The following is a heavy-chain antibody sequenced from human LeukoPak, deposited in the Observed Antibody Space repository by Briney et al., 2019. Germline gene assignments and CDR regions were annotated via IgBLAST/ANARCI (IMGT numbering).Heavy chain of an antibody. V-gene: IGHV3-30-3*01. J-gene: IGHJ6*03. CDR3: ARALAVAGGGYYYYMDV. Sequence: PGRSLRLSCAASGFTFSSYAMHWVRQAPGKGLEWVAVISYDGGNKYYADSVKGRFTISRDNSKNTLYLQMNSLRAEDTAVYYCARALAVAGGGYYYYMDVWGKGTTVTVSS. D-gene: IGHD6-19*01. CDR2: ISYDGGNK. CDR1: GFTFSSYA.